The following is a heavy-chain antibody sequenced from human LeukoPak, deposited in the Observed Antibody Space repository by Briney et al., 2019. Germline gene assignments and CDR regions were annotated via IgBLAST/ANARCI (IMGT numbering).Heavy chain of an antibody. CDR2: ISAYNGNT. V-gene: IGHV1-18*01. CDR1: GYTFTSYG. D-gene: IGHD4-17*01. J-gene: IGHJ4*02. CDR3: ARGGDYGDYGSPHDY. Sequence: ASVKVSCKASGYTFTSYGISWVRQAPGQGLEWMGWISAYNGNTNYAQMLQGRVTMTTDTSTSIAYMELRSLRSDDTAVYYCARGGDYGDYGSPHDYWGQGTLVTVSS.